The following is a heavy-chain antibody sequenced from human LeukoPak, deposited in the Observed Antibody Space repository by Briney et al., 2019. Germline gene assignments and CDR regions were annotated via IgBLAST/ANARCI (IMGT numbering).Heavy chain of an antibody. J-gene: IGHJ3*02. CDR3: ARERLGYCSGGSCYVDAFDI. Sequence: SQTLSLTCTVSGGSISSGDYYWSWIRQPPGKGLEWIGHIYYSGSTYYNPSLKSRVTISVDTSKNQFSLKLSSVTAADTAVYYCARERLGYCSGGSCYVDAFDIWGQGTMVTVSS. CDR1: GGSISSGDYY. D-gene: IGHD2-15*01. V-gene: IGHV4-30-4*01. CDR2: IYYSGST.